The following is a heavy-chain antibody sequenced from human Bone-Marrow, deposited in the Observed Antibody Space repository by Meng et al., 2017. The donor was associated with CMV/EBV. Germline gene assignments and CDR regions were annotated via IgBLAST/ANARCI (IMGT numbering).Heavy chain of an antibody. CDR1: GGSVRNING. J-gene: IGHJ6*02. CDR3: AKYVGDYGNYYGMGF. CDR2: IYRGGST. V-gene: IGHV4-4*02. D-gene: IGHD4-17*01. Sequence: GSLRLSCAVSGGSVRNINGWTWVRQPPGKGLEWIGEIYRGGSTNYSPSVKSRVTMSVDRSKNHISLRLTSVPAADTAVYYCAKYVGDYGNYYGMGFWGQGTTVTVSS.